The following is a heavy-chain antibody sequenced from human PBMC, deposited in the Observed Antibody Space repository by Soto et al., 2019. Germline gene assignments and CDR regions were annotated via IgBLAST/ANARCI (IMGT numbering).Heavy chain of an antibody. J-gene: IGHJ4*02. CDR2: ISNSGGAA. D-gene: IGHD3-3*02. Sequence: GGSLRLSCAVSGLTFSGYAMNWVRQAPGKGLEWVSVISNSGGAASYADSVKGRFTISRDNSENTLYLQMNSLRAEDTAVYYCAKHPPQDFAIDIFYFDYWGQGTLVTVS. CDR3: AKHPPQDFAIDIFYFDY. V-gene: IGHV3-23*01. CDR1: GLTFSGYA.